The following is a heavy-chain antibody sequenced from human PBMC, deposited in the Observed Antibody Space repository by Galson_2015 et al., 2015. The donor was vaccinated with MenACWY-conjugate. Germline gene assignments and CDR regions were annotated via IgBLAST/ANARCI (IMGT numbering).Heavy chain of an antibody. V-gene: IGHV4-39*07. Sequence: GSISSTTYYWAWIRRTPGKGLEWIGSIYFRGSTYYNASPKSRVTMSVDTSKNQFSLKLTSVTAADTAVYYCARDQWGYWFDPWGQGTRVTVSS. CDR2: IYFRGST. CDR1: GSISSTTYY. CDR3: ARDQWGYWFDP. D-gene: IGHD1-26*01. J-gene: IGHJ5*02.